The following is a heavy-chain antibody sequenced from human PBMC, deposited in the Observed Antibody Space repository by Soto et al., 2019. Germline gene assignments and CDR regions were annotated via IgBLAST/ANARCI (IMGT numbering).Heavy chain of an antibody. D-gene: IGHD2-2*01. V-gene: IGHV3-30-3*01. CDR3: ASDIVVVPAALVWYYGMDV. CDR1: GFTFSSYA. J-gene: IGHJ6*02. CDR2: ISYDGSNK. Sequence: QVQLVESGGGVVQPGRSLRLSCAASGFTFSSYAMHWVRQAPGKGLEWVAVISYDGSNKYYADSVKGRFTISRDNSKNTLYLQMNRLRAEDTAVYYCASDIVVVPAALVWYYGMDVWGQGTTVTVSS.